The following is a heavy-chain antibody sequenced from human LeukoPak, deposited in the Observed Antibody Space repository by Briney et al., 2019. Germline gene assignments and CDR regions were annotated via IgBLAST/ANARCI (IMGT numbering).Heavy chain of an antibody. CDR3: AKDGVQLERRDNYFYYMDV. V-gene: IGHV3-23*01. J-gene: IGHJ6*03. CDR1: GFTFSSYG. Sequence: GGTLRLSCAASGFTFSSYGMSWVRQAPGKGLEWVSAISGSGGSTYYADSVKGRFTISRDNSKNTLYLQMNSLRAEDTAVYYCAKDGVQLERRDNYFYYMDVWGKGTMVTISS. D-gene: IGHD1-1*01. CDR2: ISGSGGST.